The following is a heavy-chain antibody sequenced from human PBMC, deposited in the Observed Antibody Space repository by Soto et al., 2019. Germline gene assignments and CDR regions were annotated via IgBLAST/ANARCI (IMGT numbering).Heavy chain of an antibody. CDR3: AKTSGGLGDSAYKLPDFFDY. Sequence: GGSLRLSCAASGFTFDDYAMHWVRQAPGKGLEWVSGISWNSGSIGYADSVKGRFTISRDNAKNSLYLQMNSLRAEDTALYYCAKTSGGLGDSAYKLPDFFDYWGQGTLVLGSS. D-gene: IGHD2-8*02. J-gene: IGHJ4*02. CDR2: ISWNSGSI. CDR1: GFTFDDYA. V-gene: IGHV3-9*01.